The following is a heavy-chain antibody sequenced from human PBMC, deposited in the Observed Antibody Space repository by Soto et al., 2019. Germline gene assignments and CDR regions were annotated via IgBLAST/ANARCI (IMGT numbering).Heavy chain of an antibody. V-gene: IGHV3-48*03. CDR2: ITGSGTTV. Sequence: GGSLRLSCAASGFTFRSYEMNWVRQAPGKGLEWVSYITGSGTTVYYADSVKGRFTISRDNAKNSLYLQMNSLRAEDTAVYYCARGICGGDCYYDYWGQGTLVTVSS. D-gene: IGHD2-21*02. J-gene: IGHJ4*02. CDR1: GFTFRSYE. CDR3: ARGICGGDCYYDY.